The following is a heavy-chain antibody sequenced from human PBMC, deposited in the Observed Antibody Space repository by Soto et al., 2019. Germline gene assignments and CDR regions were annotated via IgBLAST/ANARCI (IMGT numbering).Heavy chain of an antibody. V-gene: IGHV1-69*01. CDR3: PTPRALSSSWAVDY. J-gene: IGHJ4*01. D-gene: IGHD6-13*01. Sequence: QVQLVQSGAEVKKPGSSVKVSCKASGGTFSSYAISWVRQAPGQGLEWMGGIIPIFGTANYAQKFQGRVTITADDHASTGYMELSSLVSEDTAVYYCPTPRALSSSWAVDYWGQGPLVTVSS. CDR2: IIPIFGTA. CDR1: GGTFSSYA.